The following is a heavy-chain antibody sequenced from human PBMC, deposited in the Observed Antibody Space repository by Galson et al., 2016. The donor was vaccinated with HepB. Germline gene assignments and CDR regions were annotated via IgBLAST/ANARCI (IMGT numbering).Heavy chain of an antibody. CDR3: TRPMYDTTGSASGNFDY. CDR1: GFTFSNAW. Sequence: SLRLSCAASGFTFSNAWMSWVRQAPGKGLEWVGRIKRKTDGGTTDYAAPVKGRFTISRDDSKNTAYLQMNSLKTEDTAIYYCTRPMYDTTGSASGNFDYWGQGTLVTVSS. J-gene: IGHJ4*02. CDR2: IKRKTDGGTT. D-gene: IGHD3-22*01. V-gene: IGHV3-15*01.